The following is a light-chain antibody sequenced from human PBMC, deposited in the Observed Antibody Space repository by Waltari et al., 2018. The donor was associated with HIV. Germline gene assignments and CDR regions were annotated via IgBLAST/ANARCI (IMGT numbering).Light chain of an antibody. CDR2: QDS. V-gene: IGLV3-1*01. Sequence: SYELTQPPSVSVSPGQTASITCSGATLGAKYACWYQQKPGQSPVLVIYQDSKRPSGITERFSGSNSGNTATLTISGTQAMDEADYYCQAWDSSTVVFGGGTKLTVL. CDR3: QAWDSSTVV. J-gene: IGLJ2*01. CDR1: TLGAKY.